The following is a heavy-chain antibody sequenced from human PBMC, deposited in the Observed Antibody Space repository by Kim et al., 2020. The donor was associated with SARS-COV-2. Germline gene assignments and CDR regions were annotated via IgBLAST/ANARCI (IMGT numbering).Heavy chain of an antibody. J-gene: IGHJ3*02. V-gene: IGHV3-23*01. Sequence: GGSLRLSCAASGFTFSSYAMSWVRQAPGKGLEWVSAISGSGGSTYYADSVKGRFTISRDNSKNTLYLQMNSLRAEDTAVYYCAKALMSIAVAYSPHAFDIWGQGTMVTVSS. CDR2: ISGSGGST. CDR1: GFTFSSYA. D-gene: IGHD6-19*01. CDR3: AKALMSIAVAYSPHAFDI.